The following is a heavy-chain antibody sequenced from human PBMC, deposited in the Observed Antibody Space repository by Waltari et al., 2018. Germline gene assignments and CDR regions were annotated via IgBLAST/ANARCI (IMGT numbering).Heavy chain of an antibody. V-gene: IGHV1-46*01. Sequence: QVQLVQSGAEVKKPGASVKVSCKASGYTFTSYYMHWVRQAPGQGLEWMGIINPSGGSTSYAQKFQGRVTMARDTSTSTVYMELSSLRSEDTAVYYCARRGPTLTYYYGSGSIGDAFDIWGQGTMVTVSS. CDR2: INPSGGST. CDR1: GYTFTSYY. J-gene: IGHJ3*02. CDR3: ARRGPTLTYYYGSGSIGDAFDI. D-gene: IGHD3-10*01.